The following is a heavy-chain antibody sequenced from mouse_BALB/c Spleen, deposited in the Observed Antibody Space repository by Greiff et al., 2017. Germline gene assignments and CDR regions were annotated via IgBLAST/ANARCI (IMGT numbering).Heavy chain of an antibody. CDR1: GFSLTSYG. J-gene: IGHJ3*01. V-gene: IGHV2-9*02. CDR3: ARDYDYAY. CDR2: IWAGGST. D-gene: IGHD2-4*01. Sequence: QVQLKESGPGLVAPSQSLSITCTVSGFSLTSYGVHWVRQPPGKGLEWLGVIWAGGSTNYNSALMSRLSISKDNSKSQVFLKMNSLQTDDTAMYYCARDYDYAYWGQGTLVTVSA.